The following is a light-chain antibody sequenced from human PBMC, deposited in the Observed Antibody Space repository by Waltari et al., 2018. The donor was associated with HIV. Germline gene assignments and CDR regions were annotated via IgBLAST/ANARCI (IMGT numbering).Light chain of an antibody. J-gene: IGKJ4*01. Sequence: DIQVTQSPSSLSAYTGDTVIITCRASQYIKNDLNWYHHKPGASPRLLIYSPSGLQSGVPSRFTGSGSGTEFNFTISGLQSEDSASYYCQQSHAPPLTFGGGTKVEIK. CDR2: SPS. CDR3: QQSHAPPLT. V-gene: IGKV1-39*01. CDR1: QYIKND.